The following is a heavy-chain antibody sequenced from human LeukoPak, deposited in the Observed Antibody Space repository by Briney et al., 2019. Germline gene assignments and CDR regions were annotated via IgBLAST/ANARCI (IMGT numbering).Heavy chain of an antibody. CDR2: IRYDGINK. J-gene: IGHJ4*02. V-gene: IGHV3-30*02. CDR1: GFTFSSYA. CDR3: ASAIQGN. Sequence: GGSLRLSCAASGFTFSSYAMHWVRQAPGKGLEWVAFIRYDGINKYYADSVKGRFTISRDNSKNTLYLQMNSLRAEDTAVYYCASAIQGNWGQGTLVTVSS.